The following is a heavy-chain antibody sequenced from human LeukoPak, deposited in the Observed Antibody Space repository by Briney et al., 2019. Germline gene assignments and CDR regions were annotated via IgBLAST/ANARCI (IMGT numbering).Heavy chain of an antibody. J-gene: IGHJ3*02. CDR1: GYTFTSYD. V-gene: IGHV1-18*01. Sequence: ASVKVSCKASGYTFTSYDINWVRQAPGQGLEWMGWISAYNGNTNYAQKLQGRVTMTTDTSTSTAYMELRSLRSDGTAVYYCARAYCGGDCYSDDDAFDIWGQGTMVTVSS. D-gene: IGHD2-21*02. CDR3: ARAYCGGDCYSDDDAFDI. CDR2: ISAYNGNT.